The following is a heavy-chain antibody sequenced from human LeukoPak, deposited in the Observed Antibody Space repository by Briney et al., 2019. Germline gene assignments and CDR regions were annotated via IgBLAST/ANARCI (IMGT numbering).Heavy chain of an antibody. D-gene: IGHD4-23*01. CDR3: DRVTLGDAFDI. Sequence: GGSLRLSCAASGFTFSSYSMNWVRQAPGKGLEWVSYISSSSSTIYYADSVKGRFTISRDNAKNSLYLQMNSLRAEDTAVYYCDRVTLGDAFDIWGQGTMVTVSS. CDR2: ISSSSSTI. J-gene: IGHJ3*02. V-gene: IGHV3-48*01. CDR1: GFTFSSYS.